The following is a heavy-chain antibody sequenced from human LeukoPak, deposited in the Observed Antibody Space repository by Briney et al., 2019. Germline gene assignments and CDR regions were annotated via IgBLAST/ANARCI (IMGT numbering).Heavy chain of an antibody. J-gene: IGHJ4*02. CDR1: GYTFTSYG. V-gene: IGHV1-18*01. CDR3: AGVDTGYSSSWYEDY. CDR2: ISAYNGNT. D-gene: IGHD6-13*01. Sequence: ASVKVSCKASGYTFTSYGISWVRQAPGQGLEWMGWISAYNGNTNYAQKLQGRVTMTTDTSTSTAYMELRSLRSDDTAVYYCAGVDTGYSSSWYEDYWGQGTLVTVSS.